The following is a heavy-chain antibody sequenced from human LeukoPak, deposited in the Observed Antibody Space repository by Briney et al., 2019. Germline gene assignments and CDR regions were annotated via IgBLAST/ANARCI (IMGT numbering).Heavy chain of an antibody. J-gene: IGHJ5*01. CDR1: GFTFSSYG. D-gene: IGHD3-3*01. Sequence: GGSLRLSCAASGFTFSSYGMHWVRQAPGKGLEWVAVISYDGSNKYYADSVKGRFTISRDNSKNTLYLQMNSLRAEDTAVYYCAKVRISGVVDSWGQGTLVTVSS. CDR2: ISYDGSNK. V-gene: IGHV3-30*18. CDR3: AKVRISGVVDS.